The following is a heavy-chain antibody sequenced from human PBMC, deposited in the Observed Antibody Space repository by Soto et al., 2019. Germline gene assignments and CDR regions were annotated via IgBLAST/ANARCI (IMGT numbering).Heavy chain of an antibody. Sequence: GGSLRLSCAASGFTFSLYSMIWVRQAPGKGLEWVASITSSSYIYYEDSLKGRFTISRDNAKNSLFLQLDSLRAEDTAVYFCVRARSTDSRPDYWGQGTLVTVSS. CDR3: VRARSTDSRPDY. V-gene: IGHV3-21*01. CDR2: ITSSSYI. D-gene: IGHD2-15*01. J-gene: IGHJ4*02. CDR1: GFTFSLYS.